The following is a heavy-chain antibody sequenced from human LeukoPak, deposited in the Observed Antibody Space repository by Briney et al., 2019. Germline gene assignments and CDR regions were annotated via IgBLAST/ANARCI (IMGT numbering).Heavy chain of an antibody. D-gene: IGHD6-13*01. CDR2: ISDSSGYT. V-gene: IGHV3-11*03. Sequence: GSLRLSCAASGFTFSDYYMSWIRQAPGKGLEWVSYISDSSGYTNYADSVKGRFTISRDNTKNSLYLQMNSLRAEDTAVYYCARTAIAAGGLDYWGQGALITVSS. J-gene: IGHJ4*02. CDR3: ARTAIAAGGLDY. CDR1: GFTFSDYY.